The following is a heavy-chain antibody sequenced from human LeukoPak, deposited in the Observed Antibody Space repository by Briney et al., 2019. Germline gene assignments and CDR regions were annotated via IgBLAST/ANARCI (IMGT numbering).Heavy chain of an antibody. CDR2: IYYSGST. Sequence: SETLSLTCTVSAAPITSYYWSWIWQPPGKGLEWIGYIYYSGSTNYNPSLKSRVAISVDTSKNQVSLRLSSVTAADTAVYYCARGGSIVGATPHDAFDIWGQGTVVTVS. V-gene: IGHV4-59*01. CDR3: ARGGSIVGATPHDAFDI. D-gene: IGHD1-26*01. J-gene: IGHJ3*02. CDR1: AAPITSYY.